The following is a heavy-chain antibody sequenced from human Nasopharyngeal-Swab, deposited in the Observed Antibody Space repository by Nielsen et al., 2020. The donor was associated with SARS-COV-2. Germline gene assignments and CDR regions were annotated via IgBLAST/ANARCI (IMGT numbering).Heavy chain of an antibody. V-gene: IGHV3-23*01. CDR2: IRGSGGST. J-gene: IGHJ6*02. CDR1: GFTFSSYA. Sequence: GESLKISCAASGFTFSSYAMSWVRQAPGKGLEWVSAIRGSGGSTYYADPVKGRFTISRYNSKKPLYLQMNSLRAEDTAVYYCASPYPYCSGGSCYTGRYYYGMDVWGQGTTVTVSS. D-gene: IGHD2-15*01. CDR3: ASPYPYCSGGSCYTGRYYYGMDV.